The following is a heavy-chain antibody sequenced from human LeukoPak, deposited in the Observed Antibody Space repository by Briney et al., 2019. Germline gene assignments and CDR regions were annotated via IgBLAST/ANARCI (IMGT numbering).Heavy chain of an antibody. CDR2: ISWDSGSS. CDR1: GFTFDDYA. Sequence: GGSLSLSCAASGFTFDDYAMHWVRQAPGKGLEWVSSISWDSGSSVYADSVKGRFTISRDNAKNSLYLQMNGLTPGDTALYYCIKDLRLDLHFDTFEVWGQGTLVTVSS. J-gene: IGHJ3*01. D-gene: IGHD1-7*01. CDR3: IKDLRLDLHFDTFEV. V-gene: IGHV3-9*01.